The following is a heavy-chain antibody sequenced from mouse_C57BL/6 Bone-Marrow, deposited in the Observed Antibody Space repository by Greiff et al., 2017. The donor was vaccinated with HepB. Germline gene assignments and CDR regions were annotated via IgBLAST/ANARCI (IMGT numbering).Heavy chain of an antibody. V-gene: IGHV1-66*01. D-gene: IGHD2-1*01. Sequence: QVQLQQSGPELVKPGASVKISCKASGYSFTSYYIHWVKQRPGQGLEWIGWIYPGSGNTKYNEKFKGKATLTADTSSSTAYMQLSSLTSEDSAVYDGARGFYYGNFPWFAYWGQGTLVTVSA. J-gene: IGHJ3*01. CDR3: ARGFYYGNFPWFAY. CDR2: IYPGSGNT. CDR1: GYSFTSYY.